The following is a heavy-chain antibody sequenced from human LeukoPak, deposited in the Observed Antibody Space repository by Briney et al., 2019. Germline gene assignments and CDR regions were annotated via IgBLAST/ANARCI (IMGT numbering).Heavy chain of an antibody. CDR3: ARNVDTAMVSYFDY. D-gene: IGHD5-18*01. Sequence: PSQTLSLTCTVSGGSISSGGHYWSWIRQHPGKGLEWIGYIYYSGSTYYNPSLKSRVTISVDTSKNQFSLKLSSVTAADTAVYYCARNVDTAMVSYFDYWGQGTLVTVSS. J-gene: IGHJ4*02. CDR1: GGSISSGGHY. V-gene: IGHV4-31*03. CDR2: IYYSGST.